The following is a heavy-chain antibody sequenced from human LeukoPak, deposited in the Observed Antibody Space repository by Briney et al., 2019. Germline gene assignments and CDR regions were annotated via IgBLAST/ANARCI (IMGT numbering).Heavy chain of an antibody. D-gene: IGHD6-13*01. CDR2: ISSGAATI. V-gene: IGHV3-48*03. CDR3: ARVGVLSSSWLLY. CDR1: GFTFSSYE. Sequence: PGGSLRLSCAASGFTFSSYEMNWVRQAPGKGLEWVSSISSGAATIYYADSVKGRFSISRDNAKNSLYLQMNSLRAEDTAAYYCARVGVLSSSWLLYWGQGTLVTVSS. J-gene: IGHJ4*02.